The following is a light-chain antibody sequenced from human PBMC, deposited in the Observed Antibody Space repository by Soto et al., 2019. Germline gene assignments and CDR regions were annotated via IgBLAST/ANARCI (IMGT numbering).Light chain of an antibody. CDR1: SSNIGRHY. Sequence: QSVLTQPPSVSAAPGQRVTISCSGSSSNIGRHYVAWYQQLPGTAPKLLIYDNNMRPSGIPDRFSGSKSGTSATLAITGLRTEDEADYYCGVWDSTLRVFGGGTKLTVL. CDR3: GVWDSTLRV. CDR2: DNN. V-gene: IGLV1-51*01. J-gene: IGLJ3*02.